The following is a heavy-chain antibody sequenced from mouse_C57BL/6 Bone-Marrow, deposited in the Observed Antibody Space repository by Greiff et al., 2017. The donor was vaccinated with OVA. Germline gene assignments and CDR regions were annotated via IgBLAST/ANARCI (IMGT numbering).Heavy chain of an antibody. Sequence: QVQLKQSGAELAKPGASVKLSCKASGYTFTSYWMHWVNQRPGQGLEWIGYINPSSGYSKYNQTFTDKATLTADKSASTAYMQLISLTNEDSAVNYGAREGGWLLRFDYWGQGTTLTVSS. CDR1: GYTFTSYW. CDR3: AREGGWLLRFDY. CDR2: INPSSGYS. J-gene: IGHJ2*01. D-gene: IGHD2-3*01. V-gene: IGHV1-7*01.